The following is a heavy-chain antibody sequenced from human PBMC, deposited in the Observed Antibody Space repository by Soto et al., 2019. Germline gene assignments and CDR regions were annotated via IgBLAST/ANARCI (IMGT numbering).Heavy chain of an antibody. CDR1: GFSLSSNGVG. V-gene: IGHV2-5*02. D-gene: IGHD3-10*01. CDR2: IYWDDDK. CDR3: ARGWWTTYYSPFFDY. Sequence: QITLKESGPTLVKPTQTLTLTCTFSGFSLSSNGVGVGWIRQPPGKALEWLALIYWDDDKRYSPSLKSRLTITKDTFKIQVVLTLTKLDPVDTATFYCARGWWTTYYSPFFDYWGQGTLVTVSS. J-gene: IGHJ4*02.